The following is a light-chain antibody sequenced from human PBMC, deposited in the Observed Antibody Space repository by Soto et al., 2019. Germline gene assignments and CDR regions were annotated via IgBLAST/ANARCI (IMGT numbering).Light chain of an antibody. V-gene: IGKV3-20*01. CDR1: QSVSSSY. CDR3: KQYGISPFT. Sequence: EIVLTQSPGTLSLSPGERATLSCRASQSVSSSYLAWYHQKPGQVPRLLIYGASSRATGIPDRFSGSGSGKDFTLPISRLEPEDFAVYYCKQYGISPFTFGPGTRLEIK. CDR2: GAS. J-gene: IGKJ5*01.